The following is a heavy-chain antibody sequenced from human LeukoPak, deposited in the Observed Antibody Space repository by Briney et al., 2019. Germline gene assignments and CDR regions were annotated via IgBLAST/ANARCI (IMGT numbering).Heavy chain of an antibody. V-gene: IGHV4-38-2*02. CDR2: IYHSGST. Sequence: SETLSLTCTASGYSISSGYYWGWIRQPPGKGLEWIGSIYHSGSTYYNPSLKSRVTISVDTSKNQFSLKLSPVTAADTAVYYCAREGHTAMAKYYFDYWGQGTLVTVSS. CDR3: AREGHTAMAKYYFDY. D-gene: IGHD5-18*01. CDR1: GYSISSGYY. J-gene: IGHJ4*02.